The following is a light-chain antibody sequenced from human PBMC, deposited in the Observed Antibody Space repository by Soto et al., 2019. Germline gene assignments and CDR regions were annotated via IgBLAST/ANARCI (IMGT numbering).Light chain of an antibody. V-gene: IGKV2-28*01. CDR2: LGP. Sequence: DIAMTQSPLSLPVTPGEPASISCRSSQRLLHSNGYNHLDWYLQKQGQSPQLLIYLGPNRDSGGPERVSGSGSGTDLTLKISRVEAEDVGVYYCMQALQTPITLRQGTLLEIK. CDR1: QRLLHSNGYNH. CDR3: MQALQTPIT. J-gene: IGKJ5*01.